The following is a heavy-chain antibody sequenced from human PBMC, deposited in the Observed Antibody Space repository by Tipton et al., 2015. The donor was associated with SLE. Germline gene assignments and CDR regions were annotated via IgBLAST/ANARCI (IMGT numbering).Heavy chain of an antibody. CDR1: GFTFSSYA. Sequence: SLRLSCAASGFTFSSYAMPWVRQAPGKGLEWVAVISYDGSNKYYADSVKGRFTISRDNSKNTLYLQMNSLRAEETAVYYCAIGLLGTKEAYWGQGTLVTVSS. J-gene: IGHJ4*02. D-gene: IGHD5-12*01. V-gene: IGHV3-30*04. CDR2: ISYDGSNK. CDR3: AIGLLGTKEAY.